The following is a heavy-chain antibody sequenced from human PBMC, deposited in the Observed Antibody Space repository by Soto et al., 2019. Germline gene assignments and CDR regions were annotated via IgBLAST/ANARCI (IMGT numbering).Heavy chain of an antibody. D-gene: IGHD2-21*02. V-gene: IGHV4-34*01. J-gene: IGHJ6*02. Sequence: PSETLSLTCAVYGGSFSGYYWSWIRQPPGKGLEWIGEINHGGSTNYNPSLKSRVTISVDTSKNQFSLKLSSVTAADTAVYYCARDLWGYCGTDCYPLDVWGQGTTVTVSS. CDR1: GGSFSGYY. CDR2: INHGGST. CDR3: ARDLWGYCGTDCYPLDV.